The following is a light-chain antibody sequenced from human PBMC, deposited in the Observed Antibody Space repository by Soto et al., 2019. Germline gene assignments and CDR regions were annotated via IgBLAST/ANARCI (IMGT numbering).Light chain of an antibody. CDR1: SSNIGNNY. Sequence: ELTQPPSGSAVPGQKVSISCSRSSSNIGNNYVSWYQQLPGTAPKLLIYESNKRPSGIPDRFSGSKSGTSSTLGITGLQTGDEADYYCGTWDSSLSAGVFGTETKVTVL. V-gene: IGLV1-51*02. J-gene: IGLJ1*01. CDR2: ESN. CDR3: GTWDSSLSAGV.